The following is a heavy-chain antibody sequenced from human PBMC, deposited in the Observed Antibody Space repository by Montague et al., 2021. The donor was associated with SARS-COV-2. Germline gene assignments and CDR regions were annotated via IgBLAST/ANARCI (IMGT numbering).Heavy chain of an antibody. V-gene: IGHV3-66*01. CDR1: GLTVRTSY. CDR3: AREAGGDRGVLGPLLYHGMDV. Sequence: SLRLSCAAAGLTVRTSYMSWVRQAPGKRLEWVSLMFRGGARYYADSVTGRFTISSDDSKNTLYLQMNSLRDEDTAVYHCAREAGGDRGVLGPLLYHGMDVWGQGTTVIVSS. CDR2: MFRGGAR. J-gene: IGHJ6*02. D-gene: IGHD3-10*01.